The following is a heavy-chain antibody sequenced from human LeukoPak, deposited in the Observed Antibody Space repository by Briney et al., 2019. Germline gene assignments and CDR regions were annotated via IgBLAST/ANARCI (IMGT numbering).Heavy chain of an antibody. Sequence: GGSLRLSCEASGFIFRSYAMHWVRQAPGKGLQWVAFISYDGSKKCYADSVKGRFTISRDNSMNTLDLQMNSLRAEDTAVCYCAKLGYDSSGSPRLVDFWGQGTLVTVSS. V-gene: IGHV3-30*18. CDR1: GFIFRSYA. D-gene: IGHD6-19*01. CDR2: ISYDGSKK. CDR3: AKLGYDSSGSPRLVDF. J-gene: IGHJ4*02.